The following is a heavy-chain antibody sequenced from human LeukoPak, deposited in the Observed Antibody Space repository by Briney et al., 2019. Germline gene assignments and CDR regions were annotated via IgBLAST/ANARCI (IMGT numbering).Heavy chain of an antibody. D-gene: IGHD3-10*01. CDR3: ARHARGRWFGEFLVDY. Sequence: SETLSLTCTVSAGSISSCYWSWIRQPPGKGLEWIGFISDSGSTKYNPSLKSRVTISVDTSKNQFSLKLSSVTAADTAVYYCARHARGRWFGEFLVDYWGQGTLVTVSS. CDR1: AGSISSCY. CDR2: ISDSGST. J-gene: IGHJ4*02. V-gene: IGHV4-59*08.